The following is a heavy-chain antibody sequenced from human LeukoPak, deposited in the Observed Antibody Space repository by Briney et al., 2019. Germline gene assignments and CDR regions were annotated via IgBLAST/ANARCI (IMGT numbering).Heavy chain of an antibody. CDR1: GFTFSKYW. D-gene: IGHD4-17*01. CDR3: ASHDYGDYSPLDY. J-gene: IGHJ4*02. V-gene: IGHV3-7*01. Sequence: PGGSLRLSCAASGFTFSKYWMTWVRQAPGKGLEWVASIKQDGSEKYYVDSVKGRFIISRDNAKNSLYLQMNSLTAEDAAVYYCASHDYGDYSPLDYWGRGTLVTVSS. CDR2: IKQDGSEK.